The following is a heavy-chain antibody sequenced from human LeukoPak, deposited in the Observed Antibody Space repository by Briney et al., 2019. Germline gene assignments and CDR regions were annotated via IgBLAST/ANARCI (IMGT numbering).Heavy chain of an antibody. Sequence: PSETLSLTCTVSGGSISSYYWSWIRQPPGKGLEWIGYIYYSGSTNYNPSLKSRVTISVDTSKNQFSLKLSSVTAADTAVYYCARGKRRYSNYVWGVDAFDIWGQGTMVTVSS. CDR3: ARGKRRYSNYVWGVDAFDI. D-gene: IGHD4-11*01. V-gene: IGHV4-59*12. CDR1: GGSISSYY. J-gene: IGHJ3*02. CDR2: IYYSGST.